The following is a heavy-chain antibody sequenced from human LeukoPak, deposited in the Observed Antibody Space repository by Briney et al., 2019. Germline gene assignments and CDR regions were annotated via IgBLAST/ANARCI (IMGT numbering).Heavy chain of an antibody. CDR1: GFTFSSYG. CDR3: ATTYYDFWSGYSLFDY. D-gene: IGHD3-3*01. J-gene: IGHJ4*02. CDR2: IRYDGSNK. Sequence: GGSLRLSCAASGFTFSSYGMHWVRQAPGKGLEWVAFIRYDGSNKYYADSVKGRFTISRDNSKNTLYLQMNSLRAEDTAVYCCATTYYDFWSGYSLFDYWGQGTLVTVSS. V-gene: IGHV3-30*02.